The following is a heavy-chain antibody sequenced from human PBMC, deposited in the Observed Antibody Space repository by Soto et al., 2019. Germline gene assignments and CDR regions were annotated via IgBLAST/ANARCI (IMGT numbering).Heavy chain of an antibody. D-gene: IGHD1-1*01. CDR3: ARTSTMGTPFDY. J-gene: IGHJ4*02. CDR2: VYHSGST. V-gene: IGHV4-4*02. CDR1: GGSISTSNW. Sequence: QVQLQESGPGLVKPSGTLSLTCAVSGGSISTSNWWSWVRQPPGKGLEWLGEVYHSGSTNYNPSFKSRVAMSVDKSTTQFSLNLNSVTAAASALYYCARTSTMGTPFDYWGQGSLVTVSS.